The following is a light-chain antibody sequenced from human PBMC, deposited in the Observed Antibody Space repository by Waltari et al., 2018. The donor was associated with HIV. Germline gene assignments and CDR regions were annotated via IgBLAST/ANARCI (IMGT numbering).Light chain of an antibody. V-gene: IGLV2-14*01. CDR2: EVN. Sequence: HSALTQPASVSGSPGQTVTISCSGTSSDVGGFNYVSWYQQHPGKAPKHMIYEVNNRPSRISSRFSGSKACNTAYLTISGLQAEDEADYYCSSFASGNSLEVFGTGTKVTFL. CDR1: SSDVGGFNY. CDR3: SSFASGNSLEV. J-gene: IGLJ1*01.